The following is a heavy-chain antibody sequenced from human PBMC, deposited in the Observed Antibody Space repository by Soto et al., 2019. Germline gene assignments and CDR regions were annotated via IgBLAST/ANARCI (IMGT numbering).Heavy chain of an antibody. CDR2: ISYDGSNK. Sequence: QVQLVESGGGVVQPGRSLRLSCAASGFTFSSYAMHWVRQAPGKGLEWVAVISYDGSNKYYADSVKGRFTISRDNSKNKLYLQMNSLRAEDTAVYYCARDPMGRYYGSGSDYVDYWGQGTLVTVSS. D-gene: IGHD3-10*01. CDR3: ARDPMGRYYGSGSDYVDY. J-gene: IGHJ4*02. V-gene: IGHV3-30-3*01. CDR1: GFTFSSYA.